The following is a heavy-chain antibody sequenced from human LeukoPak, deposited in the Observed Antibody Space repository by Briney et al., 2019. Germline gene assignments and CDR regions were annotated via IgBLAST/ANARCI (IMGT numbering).Heavy chain of an antibody. CDR1: GGSFSGYY. CDR2: INHSGST. D-gene: IGHD1-26*01. CDR3: ARGDGLYSGTLGGFDY. Sequence: SETLSLTCAVYGGSFSGYYWSWIRQPPGKGLEWIGEINHSGSTNYNPSLKSRVTISADTSKNQFSLKLSSVTAADTAVYYCARGDGLYSGTLGGFDYWGQGTLVTVSS. V-gene: IGHV4-34*01. J-gene: IGHJ4*02.